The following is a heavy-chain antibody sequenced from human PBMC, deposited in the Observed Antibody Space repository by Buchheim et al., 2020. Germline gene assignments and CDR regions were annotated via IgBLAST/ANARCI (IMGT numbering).Heavy chain of an antibody. J-gene: IGHJ4*02. CDR3: VRPHLGY. V-gene: IGHV3-7*01. CDR2: IKQDGSEE. Sequence: EVRLVESGGGLVQPGGSLRLSCAASGFTLSSYWMGWVRQAPGKGLEWLALIKQDGSEEYYVDSVKGRFTISRDNAKNSLYLHMSSLRAEDMAVYYCVRPHLGYWGQGTL. CDR1: GFTLSSYW.